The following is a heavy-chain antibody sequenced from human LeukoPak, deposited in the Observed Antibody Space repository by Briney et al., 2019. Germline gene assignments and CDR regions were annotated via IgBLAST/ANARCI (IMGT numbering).Heavy chain of an antibody. CDR2: ISYDGSNK. J-gene: IGHJ4*02. CDR3: AKDRAVVIPTAIDY. CDR1: GFTLSSYA. Sequence: GGSLRLSCAASGFTLSSYAMHWVRQAPGKGLEWVAVISYDGSNKYYADSVKGRFTISRDNSKNTLYLQMNSLRAEDTAVYYCAKDRAVVIPTAIDYWGQGTLVTVSS. V-gene: IGHV3-30-3*01. D-gene: IGHD2-2*01.